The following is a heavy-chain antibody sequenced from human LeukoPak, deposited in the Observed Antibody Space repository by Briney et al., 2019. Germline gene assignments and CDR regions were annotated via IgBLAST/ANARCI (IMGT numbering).Heavy chain of an antibody. J-gene: IGHJ3*02. Sequence: ASVKVSCKASGYTFTSYGISWVRQAPGQGLEWMGWISAYNGNTNYAQKLQGRVTMTTDTSTSTAYMELRSLRSDDKAVYYCARARVIGDYGDYSNAFDIWGRGTMVTVSS. D-gene: IGHD4-17*01. CDR3: ARARVIGDYGDYSNAFDI. CDR2: ISAYNGNT. CDR1: GYTFTSYG. V-gene: IGHV1-18*01.